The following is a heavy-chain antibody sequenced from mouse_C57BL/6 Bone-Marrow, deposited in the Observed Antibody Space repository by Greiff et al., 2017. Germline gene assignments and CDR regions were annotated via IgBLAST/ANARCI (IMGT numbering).Heavy chain of an antibody. J-gene: IGHJ3*01. CDR3: ARVGGFLFAY. V-gene: IGHV3-6*01. CDR2: ISYDGSN. CDR1: GYSITSGYY. Sequence: EVQLQESGPGLVKPSQSLSLTCSVTGYSITSGYYWNWIRQFPGNKLEWMGYISYDGSNNYNPSLKNRISITRDTSKNQFFLKLNSVTTEDTATXYCARVGGFLFAYWGQGTLVTVSA.